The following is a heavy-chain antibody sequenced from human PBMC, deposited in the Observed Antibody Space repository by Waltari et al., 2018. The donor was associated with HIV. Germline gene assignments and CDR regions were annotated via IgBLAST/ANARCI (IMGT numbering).Heavy chain of an antibody. Sequence: QVQLVQSGAEVKKPGSSVKVSCKASGGTFSSCDISWLRQVPGQGLEWMGGIIPIFGTANYAQKFQGRVTITADKSTSTAYMELSSLRSEDTAVYYCARESEAAADQTTSDYWGQGTLVTVSS. D-gene: IGHD6-13*01. V-gene: IGHV1-69*06. CDR3: ARESEAAADQTTSDY. CDR1: GGTFSSCD. J-gene: IGHJ4*02. CDR2: IIPIFGTA.